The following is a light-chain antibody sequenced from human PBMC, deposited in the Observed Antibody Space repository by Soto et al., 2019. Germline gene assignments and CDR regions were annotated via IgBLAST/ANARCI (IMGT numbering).Light chain of an antibody. J-gene: IGLJ1*01. CDR3: AAWDDSLSGLYV. CDR1: SSNIGSNY. Sequence: SVLPQPPSVSVTPGQRVTISCSGSSSNIGSNYVYWYQQLPGTAPKLLIYKNNQRPSGVPDRFSGSKSGTSASLAISGLRSEDEADYYCAAWDDSLSGLYVFGTGTKVTVL. CDR2: KNN. V-gene: IGLV1-47*01.